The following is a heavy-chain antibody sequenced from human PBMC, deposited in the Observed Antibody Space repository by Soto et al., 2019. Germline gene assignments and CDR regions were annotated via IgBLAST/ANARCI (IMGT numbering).Heavy chain of an antibody. D-gene: IGHD6-13*01. CDR3: ARQAAAGKYYYAMDV. J-gene: IGHJ6*02. CDR2: IYPGEYDT. Sequence: EVQLVQSGAEVKKPGESLKISCKGSGYSFTTYWIGWVRQMPGKGLEWMVIIYPGEYDTRYSQSFQGQFTISADKSINTTSLQWSSLKASDTAIYYCARQAAAGKYYYAMDVWGQGTTVTVSS. V-gene: IGHV5-51*01. CDR1: GYSFTTYW.